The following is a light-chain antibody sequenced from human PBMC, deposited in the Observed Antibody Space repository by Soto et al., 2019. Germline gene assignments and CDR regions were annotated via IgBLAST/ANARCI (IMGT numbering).Light chain of an antibody. V-gene: IGKV3-15*01. CDR2: GAS. J-gene: IGKJ4*01. Sequence: EIVMTQSPATLSVSPGERATLSCRASRNINRKLAWYQQKPGQAPRLLISGASTRATGIPARFSGSGSGTDFTLTISSLKSEDFAVYYCQQYYDYPPLIFGGGTKVEIK. CDR3: QQYYDYPPLI. CDR1: RNINRK.